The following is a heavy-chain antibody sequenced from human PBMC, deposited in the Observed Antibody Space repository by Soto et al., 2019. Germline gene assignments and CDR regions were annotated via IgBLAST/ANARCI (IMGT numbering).Heavy chain of an antibody. Sequence: QVHLLLQSGAEVKKPGSSVKVSCKASGGTPSNSAISWVRQAPGQGLEWMGGIIPVFGLVKYAQNFQGRVTIPGDESTNTAYMELSSLRPEDTAVYYCAGGRIVVVGSRAYYGMDVWGQGTTVTVSS. CDR1: GGTPSNSA. J-gene: IGHJ6*02. D-gene: IGHD3-22*01. CDR2: IIPVFGLV. CDR3: AGGRIVVVGSRAYYGMDV. V-gene: IGHV1-69*01.